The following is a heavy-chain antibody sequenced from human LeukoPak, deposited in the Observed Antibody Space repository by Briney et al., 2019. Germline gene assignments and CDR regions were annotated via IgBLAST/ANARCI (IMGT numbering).Heavy chain of an antibody. CDR1: GFTFSNYW. CDR3: ASIAAAGTGWFDP. D-gene: IGHD6-13*01. CDR2: IKQDGSDK. V-gene: IGHV3-7*01. Sequence: GGSLRLSCAASGFTFSNYWMSWVRQAPGKGLEWVANIKQDGSDKYYVDSVKGRFTISRDNAKNSLYLQMNSLRAEDTAVYYCASIAAAGTGWFDPWGQGTLVTVSS. J-gene: IGHJ5*02.